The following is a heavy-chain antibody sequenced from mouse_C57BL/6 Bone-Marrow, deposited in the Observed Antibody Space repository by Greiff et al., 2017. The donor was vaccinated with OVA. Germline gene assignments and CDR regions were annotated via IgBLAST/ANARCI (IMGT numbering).Heavy chain of an antibody. CDR1: GFTFSDYY. CDR3: ARVYGYDGPFAY. D-gene: IGHD2-2*01. CDR2: INYDGSST. Sequence: EVQLVESEGGLVQPGSSMKLSCTASGFTFSDYYMAWVRQVPEKGLEWVANINYDGSSTYYLESLKSRFIISRDNAKNILYLQMSSLKSEDTATYYCARVYGYDGPFAYWGQGTLVTVSA. V-gene: IGHV5-16*01. J-gene: IGHJ3*01.